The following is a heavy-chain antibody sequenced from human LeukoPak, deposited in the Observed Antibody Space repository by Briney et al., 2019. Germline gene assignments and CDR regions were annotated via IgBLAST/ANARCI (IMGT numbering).Heavy chain of an antibody. Sequence: ASVKVSCKASGYTFSSYALHWVRQAPGQSLEWMGWLSPGNGYTKYSQTFQGRVTFTRDTSASTAYMELSSLRSEDTAIYYCARDYRFGEPFYWGQGTLVTVSS. CDR3: ARDYRFGEPFY. CDR2: LSPGNGYT. D-gene: IGHD3-10*01. J-gene: IGHJ4*02. CDR1: GYTFSSYA. V-gene: IGHV1-3*01.